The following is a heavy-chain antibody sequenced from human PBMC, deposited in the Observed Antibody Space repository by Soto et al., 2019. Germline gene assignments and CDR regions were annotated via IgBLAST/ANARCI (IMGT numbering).Heavy chain of an antibody. V-gene: IGHV4-39*01. CDR3: ARRTVATLTLDF. CDR2: IYYSGST. CDR1: GGSISSSSYY. Sequence: PSETLSLTCTVSGGSISSSSYYWGWIRQPPGKGLEWIGSIYYSGSTYYSPSLKSRITISGDTSKNQFSLKLSSVTAADTAVYYCARRTVATLTLDFWGTGTLVTVSS. D-gene: IGHD4-17*01. J-gene: IGHJ4*02.